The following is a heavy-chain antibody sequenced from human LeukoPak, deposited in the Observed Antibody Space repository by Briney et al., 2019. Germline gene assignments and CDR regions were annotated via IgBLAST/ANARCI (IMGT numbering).Heavy chain of an antibody. D-gene: IGHD1-7*01. CDR1: GFTFSSYG. Sequence: PGGSLRLSCAASGFTFSSYGMHWVRQAPGKGLEWVAVISYDGSNKYYADSVKGRFTISRDNSKNTLYLQMNSLRAEDTAVYYCAKDLWLELRRGSGFDYWGQGTLDTVSS. J-gene: IGHJ4*02. CDR3: AKDLWLELRRGSGFDY. CDR2: ISYDGSNK. V-gene: IGHV3-30*18.